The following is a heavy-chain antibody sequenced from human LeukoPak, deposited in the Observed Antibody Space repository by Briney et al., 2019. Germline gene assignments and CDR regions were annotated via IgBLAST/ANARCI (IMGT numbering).Heavy chain of an antibody. Sequence: GGSLRLSCAASGFTSSSYAMSWVRQAPGKGLEWVSAISGSGGSTYYADSVKGRFTISRDNSKNTLYLQMNSLRAEDTAVYYCAKESRTGIFGVVTFDYWGQGTLVTFSS. CDR1: GFTSSSYA. D-gene: IGHD3-3*01. J-gene: IGHJ4*02. V-gene: IGHV3-23*01. CDR2: ISGSGGST. CDR3: AKESRTGIFGVVTFDY.